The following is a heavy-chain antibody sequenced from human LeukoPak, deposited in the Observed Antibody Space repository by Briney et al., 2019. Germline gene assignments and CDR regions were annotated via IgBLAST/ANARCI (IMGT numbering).Heavy chain of an antibody. Sequence: PSETLSLTCTVSGGSISSYYWSWIRQPPGKGLEWIGEINHSGSTNYNPSLKSRVTISVDTFKNQFSLKLSSVTAADTAVYYCARYGSGEDDSSGYYLSQFDYWGQGTLVTVSS. CDR2: INHSGST. V-gene: IGHV4-34*01. CDR3: ARYGSGEDDSSGYYLSQFDY. J-gene: IGHJ4*02. D-gene: IGHD3-22*01. CDR1: GGSISSYY.